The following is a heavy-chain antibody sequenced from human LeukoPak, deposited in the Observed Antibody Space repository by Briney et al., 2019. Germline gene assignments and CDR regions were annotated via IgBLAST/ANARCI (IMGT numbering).Heavy chain of an antibody. D-gene: IGHD2-2*01. V-gene: IGHV4-4*02. CDR3: ASLVVPAAMGGGTNYHSYYGMDV. Sequence: SGTLSLTCAVSGGTISSSNWWSWVRQPPGKGLEWIGEIYDSGSTNYNPSLKSRVTISVDKSKNQFSLELSSVTAADTAVYYCASLVVPAAMGGGTNYHSYYGMDVWGKGTTVTVSS. CDR1: GGTISSSNW. J-gene: IGHJ6*04. CDR2: IYDSGST.